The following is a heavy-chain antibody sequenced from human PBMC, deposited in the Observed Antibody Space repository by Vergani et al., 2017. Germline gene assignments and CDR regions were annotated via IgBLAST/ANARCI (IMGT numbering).Heavy chain of an antibody. V-gene: IGHV4-59*01. CDR3: ARGGIAARPYYYYGMDV. CDR2: IYYSGST. Sequence: QVQLQESGPGLVKPSETLSLTCTVSGGSISSYYWSWIRQPPGKGLERIGYIYYSGSTNYNPSLKSRVTISVDTSKNQFSLKLSSVTAADTAVYYCARGGIAARPYYYYGMDVWGQGTTVTVSS. CDR1: GGSISSYY. D-gene: IGHD6-6*01. J-gene: IGHJ6*02.